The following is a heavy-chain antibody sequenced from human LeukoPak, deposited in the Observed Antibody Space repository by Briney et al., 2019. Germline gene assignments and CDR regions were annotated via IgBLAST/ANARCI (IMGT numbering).Heavy chain of an antibody. V-gene: IGHV4-4*07. CDR3: VRGASPVAGPK. CDR1: GGSISSYY. D-gene: IGHD6-19*01. Sequence: SETLSLTCTVSGGSISSYYWSWIRQPAGKGLEWIGRIYTSGSTNYNPSLKSRVTMSVDTSKNQFSLKLSSMTTADTAVYYCVRGASPVAGPKWGQGTLVTVSS. J-gene: IGHJ4*02. CDR2: IYTSGST.